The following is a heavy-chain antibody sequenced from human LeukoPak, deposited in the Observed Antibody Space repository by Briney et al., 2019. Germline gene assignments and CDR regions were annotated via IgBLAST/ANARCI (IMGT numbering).Heavy chain of an antibody. J-gene: IGHJ4*02. V-gene: IGHV4-59*01. CDR3: ARGNYDFWSGYYDY. Sequence: SETLSLTCTVAGGSISSYYWSWIRQPPRKGLEWIGYIYYSGSTNYNPSLTSRVTISVDTSKNQFSLKLSSVTAADTAVYYCARGNYDFWSGYYDYWGQGTLVTVSS. CDR1: GGSISSYY. D-gene: IGHD3-3*01. CDR2: IYYSGST.